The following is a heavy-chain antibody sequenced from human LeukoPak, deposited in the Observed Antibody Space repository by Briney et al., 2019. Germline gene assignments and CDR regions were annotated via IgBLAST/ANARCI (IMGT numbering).Heavy chain of an antibody. J-gene: IGHJ6*04. CDR3: ASSRKRGYSGYDEWSNYYYGMDV. CDR2: IIPIFGTA. CDR1: GGTFSSYA. Sequence: ASVKVSCKASGGTFSSYAISWVRQAPGQGLEWMGGIIPIFGTANYAQKFQGRVTITADKSTSTAYMELSSLRSEDTAVYYCASSRKRGYSGYDEWSNYYYGMDVWGKGTTGTVSS. D-gene: IGHD5-12*01. V-gene: IGHV1-69*06.